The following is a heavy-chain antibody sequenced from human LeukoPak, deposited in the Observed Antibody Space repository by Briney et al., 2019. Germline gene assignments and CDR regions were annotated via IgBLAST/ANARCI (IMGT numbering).Heavy chain of an antibody. Sequence: PGGSLRLSCAASGFTFSSYAMSWVRQAPGKGLEWVSAISGSGGSTYYADSVKGRFTISRDNSKNTLYLQMNSLRAEDTAVYYCAHLSSYYDILTGRDAFDIWGQGTMVTVSS. CDR1: GFTFSSYA. CDR2: ISGSGGST. CDR3: AHLSSYYDILTGRDAFDI. V-gene: IGHV3-23*01. D-gene: IGHD3-9*01. J-gene: IGHJ3*02.